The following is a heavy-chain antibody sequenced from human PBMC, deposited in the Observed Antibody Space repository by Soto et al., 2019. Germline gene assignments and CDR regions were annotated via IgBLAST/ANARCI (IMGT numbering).Heavy chain of an antibody. Sequence: EVQLLESGGGLVQPGGSLRLCYAASGFTFSSYAMSWVRQAPGKGLEWVSIISGSGGSTYYADSVKGRFTISRDNSKNTLYLQMNSLRAEDTAVYYCASRSSGWYFVYWGQGTLVTVSS. CDR3: ASRSSGWYFVY. V-gene: IGHV3-23*01. D-gene: IGHD6-19*01. CDR2: ISGSGGST. J-gene: IGHJ4*02. CDR1: GFTFSSYA.